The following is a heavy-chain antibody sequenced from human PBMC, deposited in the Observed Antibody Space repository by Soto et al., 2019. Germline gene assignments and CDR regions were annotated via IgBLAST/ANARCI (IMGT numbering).Heavy chain of an antibody. Sequence: SETLSLTCTVSGGSFSSDYYHWAWIRQPPGKGLEWIGGIYYGGSTYYNPSLKSRLTLSVDTSKNQFSLKLSSVTAADTAVYHCARPITTGTGRGYFDYWGQGTLVTVSS. CDR2: IYYGGST. V-gene: IGHV4-39*01. CDR3: ARPITTGTGRGYFDY. D-gene: IGHD1-1*01. J-gene: IGHJ4*02. CDR1: GGSFSSDYYH.